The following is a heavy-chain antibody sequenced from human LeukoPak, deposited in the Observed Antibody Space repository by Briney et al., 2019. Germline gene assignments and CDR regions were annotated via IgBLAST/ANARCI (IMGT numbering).Heavy chain of an antibody. CDR3: ARLVSLSGNGRYFDY. Sequence: GASVKVSCKASGYTFTSYYIHWVRQAPGQGLEWMGIINPSGGSTIYAQKFQGRVTMTRDTSTSTVYMELSSLRSEDTAVYYCARLVSLSGNGRYFDYWGQGTLVTVSS. D-gene: IGHD4-23*01. V-gene: IGHV1-46*01. J-gene: IGHJ4*02. CDR2: INPSGGST. CDR1: GYTFTSYY.